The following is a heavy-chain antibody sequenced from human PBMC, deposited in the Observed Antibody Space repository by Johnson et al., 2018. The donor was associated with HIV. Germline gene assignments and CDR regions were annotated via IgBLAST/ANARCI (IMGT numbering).Heavy chain of an antibody. D-gene: IGHD6-13*01. V-gene: IGHV3-30*18. Sequence: HVQLVESGGGWVKPGGSLRLSCAASGFSFSDYYMSWVRQAPGKGLEWVAVISYDGSNKYYADSVKGRFTVSRDNSKNTLYLQMNRLRAEDTAVYYCAKDRRCKQQLVTGNDAFDIWGQGTMVTVSS. CDR1: GFSFSDYY. J-gene: IGHJ3*02. CDR2: ISYDGSNK. CDR3: AKDRRCKQQLVTGNDAFDI.